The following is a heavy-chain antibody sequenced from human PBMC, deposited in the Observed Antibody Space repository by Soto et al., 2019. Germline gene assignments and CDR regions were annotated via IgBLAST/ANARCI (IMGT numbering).Heavy chain of an antibody. J-gene: IGHJ6*02. V-gene: IGHV4-59*01. D-gene: IGHD3-10*01. CDR2: IYYSGST. CDR1: DGSISVYY. Sequence: SETLSLACTFSDGSISVYYWSWMRQAPGKGLEWIAYIYYSGSTNYNPSLKSRVTISVDMSKNQFSLKLTSVTAADTALYYCARDVTTYGPPAAMDVWGQGTTVTV. CDR3: ARDVTTYGPPAAMDV.